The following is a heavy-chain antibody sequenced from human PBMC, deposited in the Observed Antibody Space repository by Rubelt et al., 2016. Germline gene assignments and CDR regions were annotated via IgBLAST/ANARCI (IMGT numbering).Heavy chain of an antibody. D-gene: IGHD6-19*01. V-gene: IGHV1-18*01. Sequence: SAYNGNTNYARKLQGRVTMTTDTSTSTAYMELRSLRSDDTAVYYCARGSYVRAGSDYWGQGTLVTVSS. CDR2: SAYNGNT. J-gene: IGHJ4*02. CDR3: ARGSYVRAGSDY.